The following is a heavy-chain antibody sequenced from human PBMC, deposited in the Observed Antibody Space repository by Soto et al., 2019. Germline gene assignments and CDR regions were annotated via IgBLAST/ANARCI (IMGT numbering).Heavy chain of an antibody. Sequence: QVQLVQSGAEVKKPGASVKVSCKASGYTFTSYGISWVRQAPGQGLEWMGWISAYNGNTNYAQKLQGRVTMTTDTSTRRAYMELRSLRSDDTAVYYCASGAGYCSGGSCYLDWYFDLWGRGTLVTVSS. CDR1: GYTFTSYG. J-gene: IGHJ2*01. V-gene: IGHV1-18*01. CDR2: ISAYNGNT. CDR3: ASGAGYCSGGSCYLDWYFDL. D-gene: IGHD2-15*01.